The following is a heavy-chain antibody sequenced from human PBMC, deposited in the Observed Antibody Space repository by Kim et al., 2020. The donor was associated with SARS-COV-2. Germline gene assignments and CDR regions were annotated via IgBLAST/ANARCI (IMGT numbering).Heavy chain of an antibody. D-gene: IGHD2-2*01. Sequence: GGSLRLSCAASGFTFSSYSMNWVRQAPGKGLEWVSSISSSSSYIYYADSVKGRFTISRANAKNSLYLQMHILRAEDTAAYYCARVGGTSSYYYGMDVWG. V-gene: IGHV3-21*01. CDR3: ARVGGTSSYYYGMDV. J-gene: IGHJ6*02. CDR2: ISSSSSYI. CDR1: GFTFSSYS.